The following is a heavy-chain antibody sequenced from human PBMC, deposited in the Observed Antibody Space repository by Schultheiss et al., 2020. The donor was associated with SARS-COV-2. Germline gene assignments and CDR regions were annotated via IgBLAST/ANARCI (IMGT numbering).Heavy chain of an antibody. Sequence: SETLSLTCTVSGGSISSSSYYWGWIRQPPGKGLEWIGSIYYSGSTYYNPSLKSRVTISVDTSKKQFSLKMSSVTAADAAVYYCARERVPAASAPCFDYWGQGTLVTVSS. J-gene: IGHJ4*02. CDR3: ARERVPAASAPCFDY. CDR1: GGSISSSSYY. V-gene: IGHV4-39*07. CDR2: IYYSGST. D-gene: IGHD2-2*01.